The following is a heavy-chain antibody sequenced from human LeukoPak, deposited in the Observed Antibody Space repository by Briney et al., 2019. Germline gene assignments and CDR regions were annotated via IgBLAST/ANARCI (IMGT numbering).Heavy chain of an antibody. Sequence: PGGSLRLSCAASGFTFSSYGMHGVRQAPGKGLEWVAVIWCDGSNKYYADSVKGRFTISRDNSKNTLYLQMNSLRAEDTAVYYCAKDALYCSSTSCYPGYFDYWGQGTLVTVSS. J-gene: IGHJ4*02. CDR2: IWCDGSNK. V-gene: IGHV3-33*06. CDR3: AKDALYCSSTSCYPGYFDY. D-gene: IGHD2-2*01. CDR1: GFTFSSYG.